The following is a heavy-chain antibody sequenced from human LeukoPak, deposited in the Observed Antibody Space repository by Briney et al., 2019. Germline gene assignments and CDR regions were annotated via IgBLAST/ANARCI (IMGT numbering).Heavy chain of an antibody. CDR1: GGTFSSYA. V-gene: IGHV1-69*01. CDR2: IIPIFGTA. CDR3: ARAEEGYDFWSGRAFDI. Sequence: GASVKVSCKASGGTFSSYAISWVRQAPGQGLEWMGGIIPIFGTANYAQKFQGRVTITADESTSTAYMELSSLRSEDTAVYYCARAEEGYDFWSGRAFDIWGQGTMVTVSS. J-gene: IGHJ3*02. D-gene: IGHD3-3*01.